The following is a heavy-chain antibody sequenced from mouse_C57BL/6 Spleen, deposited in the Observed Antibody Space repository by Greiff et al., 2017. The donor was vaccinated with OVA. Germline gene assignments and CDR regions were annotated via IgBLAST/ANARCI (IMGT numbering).Heavy chain of an antibody. CDR3: ARHEDQGLPGTYYFDY. D-gene: IGHD4-1*01. CDR1: GYTFTEYT. Sequence: QVQLQQSGAELVKPGASVKLSCKASGYTFTEYTIHWVKQRSGQGLEWIGWFYPGSGSIKYNEKFKDKATLTADKASSTVYMELSRLTSEDSAVYFCARHEDQGLPGTYYFDYWGQGTTLTVSS. CDR2: FYPGSGSI. V-gene: IGHV1-62-2*01. J-gene: IGHJ2*01.